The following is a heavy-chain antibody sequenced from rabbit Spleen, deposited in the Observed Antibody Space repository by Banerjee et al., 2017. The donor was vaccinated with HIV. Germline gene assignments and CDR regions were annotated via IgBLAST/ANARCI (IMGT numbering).Heavy chain of an antibody. CDR3: ARDVGIDVYRFSL. J-gene: IGHJ4*01. D-gene: IGHD4-2*01. V-gene: IGHV1S40*01. CDR2: IYTNSGST. CDR1: GIDLSSYYY. Sequence: EESGGGLVKPGASLTLTCKASGIDLSSYYYMCWVRQAPGKGLELIACIYTNSGSTTYAKWAKGRFTISKTSSTTVTLQMTSLTTADTATYFCARDVGIDVYRFSLWGQGTLVTVS.